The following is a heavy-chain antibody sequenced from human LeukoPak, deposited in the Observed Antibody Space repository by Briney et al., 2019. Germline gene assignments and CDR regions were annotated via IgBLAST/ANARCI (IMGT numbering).Heavy chain of an antibody. CDR1: GFTVNSYN. V-gene: IGHV3-48*04. Sequence: QSGGSLRLSCSASGFTVNSYNMNWVRQAPGKGLEWVSCISSSGTKYYADSVKGRFTISRDNAKNSLYLQMNSLRAEDTAVYYCARANYYDSSPSFWGQGTLVTVSS. CDR3: ARANYYDSSPSF. D-gene: IGHD3-22*01. J-gene: IGHJ4*02. CDR2: ISSSGTK.